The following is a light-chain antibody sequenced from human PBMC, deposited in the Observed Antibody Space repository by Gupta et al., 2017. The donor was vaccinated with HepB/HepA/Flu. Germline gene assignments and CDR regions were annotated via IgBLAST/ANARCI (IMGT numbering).Light chain of an antibody. J-gene: IGKJ1*01. CDR1: QSISNY. CDR3: QQSDYTPRT. V-gene: IGKV1-39*01. Sequence: DIQMTQSPSSLSASVGDRVTITCRASQSISNYLNWYQQKPGKAPKLLIYAASSLQSGVPSRFSGSGSGTDFTLTISRLQPEDFATYYCQQSDYTPRTFGQGTKVEIK. CDR2: AAS.